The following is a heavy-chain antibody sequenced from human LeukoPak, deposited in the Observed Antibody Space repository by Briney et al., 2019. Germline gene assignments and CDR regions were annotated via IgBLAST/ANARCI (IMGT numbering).Heavy chain of an antibody. D-gene: IGHD4-17*01. CDR3: GRGTTVIDY. CDR2: INHSGST. Sequence: SETLSLTCAVYGESFSGYYWSWIRQPPGKGLEWIGEINHSGSTNYNPSLKSRVTISVDTSKNQFSLKLSSVAAADTAVYYCGRGTTVIDYWGQGTLVTVSS. V-gene: IGHV4-34*01. CDR1: GESFSGYY. J-gene: IGHJ4*02.